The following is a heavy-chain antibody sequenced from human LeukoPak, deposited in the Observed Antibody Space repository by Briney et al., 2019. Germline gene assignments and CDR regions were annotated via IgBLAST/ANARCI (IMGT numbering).Heavy chain of an antibody. CDR3: ARAAGASRYYYYMDV. D-gene: IGHD6-19*01. CDR1: GYTFTGYY. CDR2: INPNSGGT. Sequence: GASVKVSCKASGYTFTGYYMHWVRQAPGQGLEWMGWINPNSGGTNYAQKFQGRVTMTRDTSISTAYMELSSLRSEDTAVYYCARAAGASRYYYYMDVWGKGTTVTVSS. J-gene: IGHJ6*03. V-gene: IGHV1-2*02.